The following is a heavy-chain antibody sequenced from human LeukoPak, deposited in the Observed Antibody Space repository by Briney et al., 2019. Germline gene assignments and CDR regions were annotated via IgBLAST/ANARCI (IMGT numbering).Heavy chain of an antibody. Sequence: SETLPLTCTVSGGSISSYYWSWIRQPPGKGLEWIAYIYYSGSSNYNPSLKSRVTISVDTSKNQFSLKLSSVTAADTAVYFRAEDGIRYFDWLSHPFDYWGQGTLVTVSS. CDR1: GGSISSYY. D-gene: IGHD3-9*01. V-gene: IGHV4-59*12. CDR2: IYYSGSS. CDR3: AEDGIRYFDWLSHPFDY. J-gene: IGHJ4*02.